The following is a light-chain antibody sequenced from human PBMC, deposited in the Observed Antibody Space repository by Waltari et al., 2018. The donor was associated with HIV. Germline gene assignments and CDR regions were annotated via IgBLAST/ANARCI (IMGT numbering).Light chain of an antibody. CDR2: EVS. Sequence: QSALTQPPSASGSPGQSVTISCTGPSSHIGGSTYVSWYQQYPGKAPKLMIYEVSKRPSGVPDRFSGSKSANTASLTVSGLQAEDEADYYCSSYGGSANLLFGGGTKLTVL. CDR1: SSHIGGSTY. V-gene: IGLV2-8*01. J-gene: IGLJ2*01. CDR3: SSYGGSANLL.